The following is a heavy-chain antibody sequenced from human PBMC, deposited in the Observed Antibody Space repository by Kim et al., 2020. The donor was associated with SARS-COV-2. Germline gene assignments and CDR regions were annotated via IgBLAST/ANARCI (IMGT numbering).Heavy chain of an antibody. D-gene: IGHD6-13*01. V-gene: IGHV1-69*13. Sequence: SVKVSCKASGGTFSSYAISWVRQAPGQGLEWMGGIIPIFGTANYAQKFQGRVTITADESTSTAYMELSSLRSEDTAVYYCAREGGVAAAGTTMATFDYWGQGTLVTVSS. J-gene: IGHJ4*02. CDR2: IIPIFGTA. CDR3: AREGGVAAAGTTMATFDY. CDR1: GGTFSSYA.